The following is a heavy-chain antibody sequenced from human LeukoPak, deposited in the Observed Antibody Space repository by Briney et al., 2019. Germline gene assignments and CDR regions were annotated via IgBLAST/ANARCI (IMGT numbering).Heavy chain of an antibody. D-gene: IGHD1-1*01. CDR2: ISGSGGST. V-gene: IGHV3-23*01. CDR1: GFTFSSYA. Sequence: PGGSLRLSCAASGFTFSSYAMSWVRQAPGKGLEWVSAISGSGGSTYYADSVKGRFTISRDNSKNTLYLQMNSLRAEDTAVYYCAKDHGEVWNDWTVTYYFDYWGQGTLVTVSS. CDR3: AKDHGEVWNDWTVTYYFDY. J-gene: IGHJ4*02.